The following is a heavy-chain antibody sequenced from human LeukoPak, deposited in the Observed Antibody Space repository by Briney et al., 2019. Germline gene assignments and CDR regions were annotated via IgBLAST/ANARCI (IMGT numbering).Heavy chain of an antibody. D-gene: IGHD1-26*01. CDR3: ARGAIAGANFDY. V-gene: IGHV3-74*01. Sequence: SHITTDGSGTSYADSVKGRFTISRDNAKNTLYLQMNSLRAEDTAVYYCARGAIAGANFDYWGQGTLVAVSS. J-gene: IGHJ4*02. CDR2: ITTDGSGT.